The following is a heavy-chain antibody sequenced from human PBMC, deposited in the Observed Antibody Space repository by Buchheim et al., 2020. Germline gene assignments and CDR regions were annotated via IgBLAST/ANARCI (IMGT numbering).Heavy chain of an antibody. D-gene: IGHD3-16*01. CDR2: MSYDGTNT. V-gene: IGHV3-30*18. CDR3: AKGDYIWGTSPTYYFDF. J-gene: IGHJ4*02. CDR1: GFTFSNFG. Sequence: QVQLVESGGGVVQPGTSVRLSCAASGFTFSNFGMHWVRQAPGKGLEWVAVMSYDGTNTYYSDSVKGRFFISRDNSKNTLYLQLKKLRSEDTAVYYCAKGDYIWGTSPTYYFDFWGQGTL.